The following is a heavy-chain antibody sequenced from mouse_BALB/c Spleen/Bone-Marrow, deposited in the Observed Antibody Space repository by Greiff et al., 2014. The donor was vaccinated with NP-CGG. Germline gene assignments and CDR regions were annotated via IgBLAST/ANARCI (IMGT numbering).Heavy chain of an antibody. V-gene: IGHV14-4*02. Sequence: VQLQQPGAELVRSGASVKLSCTASGFNIKDYYMHWVKQRPEQGLEWIGWIDPENGXTEYAPKFXXXXXXTAXTSSNTAYLQLSSLTSEDTAVYYCNAGXTGPFAYGGQGTLVTVAA. CDR1: GFNIKDYY. CDR3: NAGXTGPFAY. D-gene: IGHD4-1*01. CDR2: IDPENGXT. J-gene: IGHJ3*01.